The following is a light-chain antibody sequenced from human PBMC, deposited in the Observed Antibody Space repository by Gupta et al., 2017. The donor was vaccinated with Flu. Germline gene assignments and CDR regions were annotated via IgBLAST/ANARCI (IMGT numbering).Light chain of an antibody. J-gene: IGKJ3*01. Sequence: QSTSSLSAPVGDRVVITCRASQSVSTYLNWYQQKPGKTPNLLIYAASSLRSGVPSRFSGRGSGTDFTLTINSLQPEDFATYYCQQSSTTPFTFGPGTKVDV. V-gene: IGKV1-39*01. CDR1: QSVSTY. CDR3: QQSSTTPFT. CDR2: AAS.